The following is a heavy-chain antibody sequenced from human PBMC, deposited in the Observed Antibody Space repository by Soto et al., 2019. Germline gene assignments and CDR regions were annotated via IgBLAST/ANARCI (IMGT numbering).Heavy chain of an antibody. Sequence: TLSLTCTVSGGSISSGGYYWSWIRQHPGKGLEWIGYIYYSGSTYYNPSLKSRVTISVDTSKNQFSLKLSSVTAADTAVYYCASDFGVVPPDYYGMDVWGQGTTVTVSS. CDR1: GGSISSGGYY. V-gene: IGHV4-31*03. CDR2: IYYSGST. D-gene: IGHD3-3*01. J-gene: IGHJ6*02. CDR3: ASDFGVVPPDYYGMDV.